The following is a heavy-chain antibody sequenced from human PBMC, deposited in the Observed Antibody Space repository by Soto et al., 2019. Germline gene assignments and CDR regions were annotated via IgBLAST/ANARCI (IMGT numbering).Heavy chain of an antibody. CDR3: ERESYFTPTAGVDRSDP. CDR2: ISTYNGNT. Sequence: QVQLVQSGAEVKKPGASVKVSCKASGYTFTSYGIGWVRQAPGQGLEWMAWISTYNGNTKYAQKCQGRVTMTTETSTSTVYMELMSRRADNTSVYLCERESYFTPTAGVDRSDPWGQGNQVTVSS. CDR1: GYTFTSYG. V-gene: IGHV1-18*04. D-gene: IGHD6-13*01. J-gene: IGHJ5*02.